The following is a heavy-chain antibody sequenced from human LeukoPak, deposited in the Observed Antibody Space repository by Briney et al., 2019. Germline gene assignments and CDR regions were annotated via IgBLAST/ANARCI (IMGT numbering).Heavy chain of an antibody. CDR2: ISYDGSNK. V-gene: IGHV3-30*14. CDR1: GFTFSSYA. J-gene: IGHJ4*02. D-gene: IGHD1/OR15-1a*01. Sequence: PGRSLRLSCAASGFTFSSYAMHWVRQAPGKGLEWVAVISYDGSNKYYADSVKGRFTISRDNSKNTLYLQMNSLRAEDTAVYYCARHIPTTRTGFDFWGQRTLVTVSS. CDR3: ARHIPTTRTGFDF.